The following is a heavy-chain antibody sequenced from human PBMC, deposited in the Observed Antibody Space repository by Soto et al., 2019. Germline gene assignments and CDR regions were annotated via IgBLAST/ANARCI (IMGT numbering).Heavy chain of an antibody. CDR3: ARVNYGDYGGVYDD. V-gene: IGHV3-74*01. CDR1: GFTVSSYL. J-gene: IGHJ4*02. CDR2: INSDGSST. D-gene: IGHD4-17*01. Sequence: GGSLRLSCAASGFTVSSYLMHWVRQAPGKGLVWVSRINSDGSSTSFADSVKGRFTISRDNAKNTLYLQMNSLRAEDTAVYYCARVNYGDYGGVYDDRGQGSLVTVSS.